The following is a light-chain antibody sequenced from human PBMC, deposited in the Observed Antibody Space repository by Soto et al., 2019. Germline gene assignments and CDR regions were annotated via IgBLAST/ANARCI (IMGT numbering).Light chain of an antibody. Sequence: DIQMTQSPSTLSGSVGDRVTITCRASQTISSWLAWYQQKPGKAPKLLIYKVSTLKSGVPSRFSGSGSGTEFTLTISSLQSEDFAVYYCQQYNNWPPSIIFGQGTRLEIK. CDR3: QQYNNWPPSII. J-gene: IGKJ5*01. V-gene: IGKV1-5*03. CDR2: KVS. CDR1: QTISSW.